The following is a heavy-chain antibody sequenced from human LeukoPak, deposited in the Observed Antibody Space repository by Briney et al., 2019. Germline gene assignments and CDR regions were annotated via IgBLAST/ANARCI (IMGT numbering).Heavy chain of an antibody. CDR1: GYTFTDYI. V-gene: IGHV1-2*02. D-gene: IGHD1-20*01. CDR3: ARERYDWNEVRAFDI. CDR2: INPKYGDT. Sequence: GASVKVSCKASGYTFTDYIIHWVRQAHGQGREGTGWINPKYGDTNYAQKFKGRLTITRDTSTSTAYMDLSRLRPDDTAVFYCARERYDWNEVRAFDIWGHGTLVIVSS. J-gene: IGHJ3*02.